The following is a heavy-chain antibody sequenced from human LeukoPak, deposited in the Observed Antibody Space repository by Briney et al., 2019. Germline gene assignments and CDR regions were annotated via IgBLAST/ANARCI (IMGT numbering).Heavy chain of an antibody. CDR2: ISYDGTNK. Sequence: SGGSLRLSCTASGFTFSTYAMHWVRQAPGKGLEWVAVISYDGTNKYYADSMKGRFTISRDNSKNTLYLQMNSLRAEDTAVYYCAQGGCSSTSCYLFDYWGQGTLVTVSS. CDR3: AQGGCSSTSCYLFDY. D-gene: IGHD2-2*01. V-gene: IGHV3-30-3*01. J-gene: IGHJ4*02. CDR1: GFTFSTYA.